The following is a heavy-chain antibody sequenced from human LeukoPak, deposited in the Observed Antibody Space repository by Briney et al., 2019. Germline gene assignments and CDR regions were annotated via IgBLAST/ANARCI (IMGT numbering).Heavy chain of an antibody. CDR1: GGSISSYY. Sequence: SETLSLTCTVSGGSISSYYWSWIRQPPGKGLEWIGYIYYSGSTNYNPSLKSRVTISVYTSKHQFSLTLSSVTAADTAVYYCARGKGGYYYKYYYGMDVWGQGTTVTVSS. J-gene: IGHJ6*02. CDR2: IYYSGST. V-gene: IGHV4-59*01. CDR3: ARGKGGYYYKYYYGMDV. D-gene: IGHD3-22*01.